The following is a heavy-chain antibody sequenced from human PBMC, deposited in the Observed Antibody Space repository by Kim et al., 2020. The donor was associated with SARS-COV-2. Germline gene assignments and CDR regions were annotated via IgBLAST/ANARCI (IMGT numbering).Heavy chain of an antibody. V-gene: IGHV3-15*01. CDR2: DGGAR. Sequence: DGGARDSAAAVKGRFTISRDDSKNMVYLEMNSLKTEDSAIYYCTTLNWFDPWGQGTRVTVSS. CDR3: TTLNWFDP. J-gene: IGHJ5*02.